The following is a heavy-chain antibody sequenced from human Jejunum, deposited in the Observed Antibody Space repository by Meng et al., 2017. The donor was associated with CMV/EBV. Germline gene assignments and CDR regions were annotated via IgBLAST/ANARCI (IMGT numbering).Heavy chain of an antibody. V-gene: IGHV3-30-3*01. Sequence: SGFTFNNYPIPRVRRAPGKGLEWLARRSYDGGNEYYADSVKGRFTISRDSSKSTLYLQMNSLRGEDSAIYYCARENDYSNYFDQWGRGTPVTVSS. D-gene: IGHD4-11*01. J-gene: IGHJ4*02. CDR1: GFTFNNYP. CDR2: RSYDGGNE. CDR3: ARENDYSNYFDQ.